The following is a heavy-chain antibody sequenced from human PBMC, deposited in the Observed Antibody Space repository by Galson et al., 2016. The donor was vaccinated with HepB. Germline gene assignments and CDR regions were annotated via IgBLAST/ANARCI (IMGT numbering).Heavy chain of an antibody. CDR3: AGGAGGYYDF. CDR2: IYTSGST. Sequence: TLSLTCTVSDDSINSGRYYWSWIRQPAGKGLEWIGRIYTSGSTNYNPSLKSRVTISVDTSKNRVSLKVTSVSAADTAVYYCAGGAGGYYDFWGQGTLVTVSS. V-gene: IGHV4-61*02. D-gene: IGHD3-16*01. J-gene: IGHJ4*02. CDR1: DDSINSGRYY.